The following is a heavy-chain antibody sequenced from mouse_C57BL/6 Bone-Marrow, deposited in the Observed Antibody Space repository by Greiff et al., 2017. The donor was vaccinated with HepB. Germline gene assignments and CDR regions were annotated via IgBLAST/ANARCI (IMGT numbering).Heavy chain of an antibody. CDR3: ARFTTVVEGAMDY. CDR2: IYPSDSET. D-gene: IGHD1-1*01. Sequence: QVQLQQPGAELVRPGSSVKLSCKASGYTFTSYWMDWVKQRPGQGLEWIGNIYPSDSETHYNQKFKDKATLTVDKSSSTAYMQLSSLTSEDSAVYYCARFTTVVEGAMDYWGQGTSVTVSS. V-gene: IGHV1-61*01. CDR1: GYTFTSYW. J-gene: IGHJ4*01.